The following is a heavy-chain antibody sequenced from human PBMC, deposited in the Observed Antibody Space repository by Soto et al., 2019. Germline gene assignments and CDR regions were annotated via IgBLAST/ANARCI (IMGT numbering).Heavy chain of an antibody. D-gene: IGHD1-1*01. J-gene: IGHJ4*02. CDR3: ARDGTYNWV. CDR1: GFTVSNNY. V-gene: IGHV3-66*01. Sequence: EVQLVESGGGLVQPGGSLRLSCAASGFTVSNNYMRWVRQAPGKGLEWVSLIYSGGATYYADSVKGRFTISRDNSKNTLYLQMNSQRAEDTAVYYCARDGTYNWVGGQGIRVHVSS. CDR2: IYSGGAT.